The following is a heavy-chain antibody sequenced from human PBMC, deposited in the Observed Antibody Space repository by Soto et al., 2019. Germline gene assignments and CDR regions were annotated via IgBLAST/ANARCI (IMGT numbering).Heavy chain of an antibody. CDR1: GGSIRDYF. D-gene: IGHD6-13*01. CDR2: IYYSGRT. V-gene: IGHV4-59*12. CDR3: ARDVGTYSISRVWFDP. J-gene: IGHJ5*02. Sequence: SETLSLTCTVPGGSIRDYFLTWIRQPPGKGLEWIVYIYYSGRTNYNPSLKSRVSISVDTSKNHFSLKLSSVTAADTALYYCARDVGTYSISRVWFDPWGQGTLVTAPQ.